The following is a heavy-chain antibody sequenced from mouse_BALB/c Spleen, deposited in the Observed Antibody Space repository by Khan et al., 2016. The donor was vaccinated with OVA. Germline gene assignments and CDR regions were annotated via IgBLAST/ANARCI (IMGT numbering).Heavy chain of an antibody. CDR3: VSEYYCSSLYYCDY. Sequence: EVQLVESGGGLVQPKGSLKVSCAASGFTFNTYAMNWVRQAPGEGLKWVARISSKSNNYATYYVDSVKDRITISRDDSPSMLYLQMNNLKTEDTAMYYYVSEYYCSSLYYCDYGGQGTTLTVSS. J-gene: IGHJ2*01. D-gene: IGHD1-1*01. CDR1: GFTFNTYA. CDR2: ISSKSNNYAT. V-gene: IGHV10-1*02.